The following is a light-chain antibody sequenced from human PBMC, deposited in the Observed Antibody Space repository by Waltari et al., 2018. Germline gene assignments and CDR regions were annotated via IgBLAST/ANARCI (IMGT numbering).Light chain of an antibody. CDR2: AAS. Sequence: DIQMTQSPSSLSASVGDRVTITCRANQSISSYLNWYQQKPGKAPKLLIYAASNLQSGVPSRFSGSGSGTDFTLTISSLQPEDFATYYCQQSYSTPPMYTFGQGTKLEIK. J-gene: IGKJ2*01. V-gene: IGKV1-39*01. CDR1: QSISSY. CDR3: QQSYSTPPMYT.